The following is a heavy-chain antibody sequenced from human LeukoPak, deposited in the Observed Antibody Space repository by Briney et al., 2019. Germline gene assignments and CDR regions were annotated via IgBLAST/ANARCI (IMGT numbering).Heavy chain of an antibody. V-gene: IGHV4-39*01. CDR1: GGSIGSSSYY. J-gene: IGHJ4*02. Sequence: SETLSLTCTVSGGSIGSSSYYWGWIRQPPGKGLEWIGSIYYSGSTYYNPSLKSRVTISVDTSKNQFSLKLSSVTAADTAVYYCARHRSGWYLDYWGQGTLVTVSS. CDR2: IYYSGST. D-gene: IGHD6-19*01. CDR3: ARHRSGWYLDY.